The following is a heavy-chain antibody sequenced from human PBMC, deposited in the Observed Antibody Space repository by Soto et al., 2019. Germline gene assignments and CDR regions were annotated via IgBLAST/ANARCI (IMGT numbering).Heavy chain of an antibody. CDR3: AKVIEYSSSWFFDY. D-gene: IGHD6-13*01. V-gene: IGHV3-30*18. CDR1: GFTFSSYG. CDR2: ISYDGSNK. J-gene: IGHJ4*02. Sequence: GGSLRLSCAASGFTFSSYGMHWVRQAPGKGLEWVAVISYDGSNKYYADSVKGRFTISRDNSKNTLYLQMNSLRAEDTAVYYCAKVIEYSSSWFFDYRGQGTLVTVSS.